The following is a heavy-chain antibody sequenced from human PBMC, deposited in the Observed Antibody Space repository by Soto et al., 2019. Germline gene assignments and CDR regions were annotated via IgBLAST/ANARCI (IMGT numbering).Heavy chain of an antibody. CDR2: IKSKTDGGTT. J-gene: IGHJ6*02. D-gene: IGHD6-13*01. Sequence: GXLILSCAASGLTFSNAWMSWVRQAPGKGLEWVGRIKSKTDGGTTDYAAPVKGRFTISRDDSKNTLYLQMNSLKTEDTAVYYCTTDLPSIRGQLYYYYYGMDVWGQGTTVTGSS. CDR1: GLTFSNAW. CDR3: TTDLPSIRGQLYYYYYGMDV. V-gene: IGHV3-15*01.